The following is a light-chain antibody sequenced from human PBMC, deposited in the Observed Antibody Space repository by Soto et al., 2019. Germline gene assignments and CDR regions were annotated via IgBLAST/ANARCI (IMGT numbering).Light chain of an antibody. CDR2: GAS. V-gene: IGKV3-15*01. CDR1: QSVSSN. CDR3: QQYNNWLWT. J-gene: IGKJ1*01. Sequence: EIVMTQSPATLSVSPGARATLSGTASQSVSSNLAWYQQKPGQAPRLLIYGASTRATGIPARFSGSGSGTEFNLTISSLQSEDFAVYYCQQYNNWLWTFGQGTKVDIK.